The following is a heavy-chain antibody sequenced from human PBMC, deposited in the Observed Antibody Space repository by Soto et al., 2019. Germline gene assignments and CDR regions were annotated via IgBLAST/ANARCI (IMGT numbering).Heavy chain of an antibody. CDR3: ARRYYDSSGYFDY. Sequence: ASVKVSCKASGYTFTGYYMRWVRQAPGQGLEWMGWINPNSGGTNYAQKFQGRVTMTRDTSISTAYMELSGLRSDDTAVYYCARRYYDSSGYFDYWGQGTLVTVSS. J-gene: IGHJ4*02. CDR1: GYTFTGYY. CDR2: INPNSGGT. D-gene: IGHD3-22*01. V-gene: IGHV1-2*02.